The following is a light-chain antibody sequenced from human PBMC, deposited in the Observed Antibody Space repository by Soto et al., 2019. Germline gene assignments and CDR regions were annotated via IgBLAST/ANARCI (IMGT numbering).Light chain of an antibody. Sequence: DIQMTQSPSPLSASVGDRVTITCRASQNIKTYLNWYQHKPGKALDLLIHDATTLQTGVPSRFSGSGSGTDFTLTISILQPEDFATYYCQQSFVTPRTVGPGTKVDIK. CDR3: QQSFVTPRT. CDR2: DAT. CDR1: QNIKTY. J-gene: IGKJ1*01. V-gene: IGKV1-39*01.